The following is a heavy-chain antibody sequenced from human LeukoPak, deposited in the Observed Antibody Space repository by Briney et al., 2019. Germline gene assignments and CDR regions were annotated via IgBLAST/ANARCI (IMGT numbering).Heavy chain of an antibody. J-gene: IGHJ4*02. D-gene: IGHD1-26*01. CDR1: GYTFADYF. CDR2: INLNTGGA. Sequence: GASVKVSCKASGYTFADYFIHWVRQAPGQGLEWMGRINLNTGGAEYAPKFQGWVTMTRDTSISTAYVEVNRLISDDTAVYYCARDLTSTSNWEFDYWGQGTLVIVSS. V-gene: IGHV1-2*04. CDR3: ARDLTSTSNWEFDY.